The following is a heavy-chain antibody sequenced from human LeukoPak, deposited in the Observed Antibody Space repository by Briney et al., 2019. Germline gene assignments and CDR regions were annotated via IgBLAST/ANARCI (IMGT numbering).Heavy chain of an antibody. Sequence: GESLKISCKASGYSFTNYWIVWVRQMPGKGLEWMGIIFPDDSDTRYSPSFQGQVTISADKSISTAYLQWSSLKASDTAMYYCARIPKVDTSMARYSDYWGQGTLVTVSS. V-gene: IGHV5-51*01. D-gene: IGHD5-18*01. CDR3: ARIPKVDTSMARYSDY. CDR2: IFPDDSDT. CDR1: GYSFTNYW. J-gene: IGHJ4*02.